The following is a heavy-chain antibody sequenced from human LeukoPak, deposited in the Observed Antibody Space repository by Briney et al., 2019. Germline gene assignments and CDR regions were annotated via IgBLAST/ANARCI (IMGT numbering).Heavy chain of an antibody. J-gene: IGHJ4*02. Sequence: GGSLRLSCAASGFTFSNAWMSWVRQAPGKGLEWVGRIKSKTDGGTTDYAAPVKGRFIISRDDSKNTLCLQMDSLKTGDTAVYYCSGPLVLRYFDWVYWGQGTLVTVSS. V-gene: IGHV3-15*01. D-gene: IGHD3-9*01. CDR3: SGPLVLRYFDWVY. CDR1: GFTFSNAW. CDR2: IKSKTDGGTT.